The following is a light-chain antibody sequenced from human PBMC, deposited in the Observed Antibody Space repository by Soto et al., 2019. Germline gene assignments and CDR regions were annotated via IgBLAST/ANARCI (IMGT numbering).Light chain of an antibody. J-gene: IGKJ4*01. CDR3: QQSHSTPLT. Sequence: DIQMTQSPTSLSASVGDRVTITCRASEFISSNLNWYQQKPGQAPSLLIYPGVPSRFSGRGYGTAFSLTISSLQPEDAATYYCQQSHSTPLTFGGGTKVQIK. V-gene: IGKV1-39*01. CDR2: P. CDR1: EFISSN.